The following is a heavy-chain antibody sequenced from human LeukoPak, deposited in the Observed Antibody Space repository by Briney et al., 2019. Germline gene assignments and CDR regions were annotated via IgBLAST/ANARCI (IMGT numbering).Heavy chain of an antibody. D-gene: IGHD4-17*01. CDR2: IYYSGST. Sequence: SQTLSLSCTVSGGSISSGDYYWSWIRQPPGKGLEWIGYIYYSGSTYYDPSLKSRVTISVDTSKNQFSLKLSSVTAADTAVYYCAIGTPTVTFNDWGQGTLVTVSS. V-gene: IGHV4-30-4*01. CDR1: GGSISSGDYY. J-gene: IGHJ4*02. CDR3: AIGTPTVTFND.